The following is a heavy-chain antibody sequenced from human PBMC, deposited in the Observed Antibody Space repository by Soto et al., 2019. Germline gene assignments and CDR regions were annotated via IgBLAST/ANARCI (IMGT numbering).Heavy chain of an antibody. CDR2: IYYSGST. V-gene: IGHV4-31*03. J-gene: IGHJ4*02. Sequence: PSETLSLTCTVSGGSISSGGYYWSWIRQHPGKGLERIGYIYYSGSTYYNPSLKSRVTISVDTSKNQFSLKLSSVTAADTAVYYCARASSGSGSYPYFDYWGQGTLVTVSS. CDR1: GGSISSGGYY. D-gene: IGHD3-10*01. CDR3: ARASSGSGSYPYFDY.